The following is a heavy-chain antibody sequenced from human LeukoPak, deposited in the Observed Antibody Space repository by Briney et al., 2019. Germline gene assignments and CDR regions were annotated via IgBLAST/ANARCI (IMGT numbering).Heavy chain of an antibody. J-gene: IGHJ4*02. CDR2: IIPIFGTA. Sequence: GASVKVSCKASGGTFSSYAISWVRQAPGQGLEWMGGIIPIFGTANYAQKFQGRVTITADESTSTAYMELSSLRSEDTAVYYCARVGKSIAVAGTFDYWGQGTLVTVSS. V-gene: IGHV1-69*13. CDR1: GGTFSSYA. D-gene: IGHD6-19*01. CDR3: ARVGKSIAVAGTFDY.